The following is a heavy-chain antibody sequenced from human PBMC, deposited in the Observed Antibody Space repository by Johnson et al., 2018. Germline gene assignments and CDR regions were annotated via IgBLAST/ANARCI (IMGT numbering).Heavy chain of an antibody. CDR1: GYTFTSYA. CDR3: AGDRGGYRYNWFDP. V-gene: IGHV1-3*01. D-gene: IGHD1-26*01. J-gene: IGHJ5*02. CDR2: INAGNGNT. Sequence: QVQLVQSGAEVKKPGASVKVSCKASGYTFTSYAMHWVRQAPGQRLEWMGWINAGNGNTKYSQKFQGRVTITRDTSASTAYMGLGSLRSEDTAVYYCAGDRGGYRYNWFDPWGQGTLVTVSS.